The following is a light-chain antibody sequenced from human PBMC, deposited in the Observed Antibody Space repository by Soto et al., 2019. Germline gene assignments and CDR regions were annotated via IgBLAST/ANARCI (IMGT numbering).Light chain of an antibody. CDR2: GNT. CDR1: SSNIGEGYD. CDR3: QSYDSSLSGVV. V-gene: IGLV1-40*01. J-gene: IGLJ2*01. Sequence: QPVLTQPPSVSGAPGQRVTVSCTGSSSNIGEGYDVHWYQKLPGTAPKLLIYGNTNRPSGVPDRFSGSKSGASASLAITGLQAEDEAEYYCQSYDSSLSGVVFGGGTKVTVL.